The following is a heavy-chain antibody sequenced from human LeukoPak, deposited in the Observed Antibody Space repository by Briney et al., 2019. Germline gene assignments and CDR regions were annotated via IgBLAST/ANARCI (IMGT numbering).Heavy chain of an antibody. CDR3: AKDLTRQGSTVPYFDY. Sequence: GRSLRLSCAASGFTFNNCGMHWVRQAPGKGLEWVAVIWYDGSNKYYADSVKGRFTISRDNSKNTLYLQMNSLRAEDTAVYYCAKDLTRQGSTVPYFDYWGQGTLVTVSS. D-gene: IGHD4-11*01. CDR1: GFTFNNCG. V-gene: IGHV3-33*06. J-gene: IGHJ4*02. CDR2: IWYDGSNK.